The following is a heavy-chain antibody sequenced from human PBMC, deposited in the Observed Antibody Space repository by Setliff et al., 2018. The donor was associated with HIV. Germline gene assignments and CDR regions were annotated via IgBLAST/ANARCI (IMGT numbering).Heavy chain of an antibody. CDR3: ARAMRGVVVTNMYYYYGMDV. CDR2: IYHSGST. CDR1: GYSISSGYY. Sequence: ASETLSLTCTVSGYSISSGYYWGWIRQPPGKGLEWIGSIYHSGSTYYNPSLKSRVTISVDTSKNQFSLKLSSVTAADTAGYYCARAMRGVVVTNMYYYYGMDVWGQGTTVTVS. V-gene: IGHV4-38-2*02. J-gene: IGHJ6*02. D-gene: IGHD2-21*02.